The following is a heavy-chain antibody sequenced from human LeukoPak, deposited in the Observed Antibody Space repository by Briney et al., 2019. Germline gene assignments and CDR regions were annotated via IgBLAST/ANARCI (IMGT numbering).Heavy chain of an antibody. CDR1: GLTLSNYW. V-gene: IGHV3-7*03. D-gene: IGHD6-13*01. CDR2: IKQDGSEK. J-gene: IGHJ4*02. Sequence: GGSLRLSCTASGLTLSNYWMIWVRQAPGKGLQWVAKIKQDGSEKYYVDSVKGRFTISRDNAENSLYLQMNSLRAEDTAVYYCAKTRPLDSSSWSHGDYWGQGTLVTVSS. CDR3: AKTRPLDSSSWSHGDY.